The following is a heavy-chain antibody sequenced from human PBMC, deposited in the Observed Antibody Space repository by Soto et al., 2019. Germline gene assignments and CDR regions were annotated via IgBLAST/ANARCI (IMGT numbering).Heavy chain of an antibody. CDR2: ISVYNDKR. J-gene: IGHJ4*02. CDR1: GYTFTIYG. Sequence: QVELVQSGGEVKKPGASVTVSCKASGYTFTIYGIAWVRQVPGQGLEWMGWISVYNDKRNYAQKFQGRVTMTTDTSTSTAYLSLSNLRSDDTAVYFRARRGASIFDSWGQGTLVTVSS. V-gene: IGHV1-18*01. D-gene: IGHD6-6*01. CDR3: ARRGASIFDS.